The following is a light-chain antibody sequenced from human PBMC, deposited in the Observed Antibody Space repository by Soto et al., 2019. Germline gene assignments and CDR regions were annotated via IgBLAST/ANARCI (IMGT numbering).Light chain of an antibody. V-gene: IGKV3-20*01. Sequence: EIVLTQSPCTLSLSPGERATLSCRASQSVSSSYLGWYQQKPGQAPRLLIYGASSRATGIPERITGGGSGTDFSLTIRRLEPEDFALYYCQQYVGSPITFGQGTRLEIK. CDR3: QQYVGSPIT. CDR2: GAS. J-gene: IGKJ5*01. CDR1: QSVSSSY.